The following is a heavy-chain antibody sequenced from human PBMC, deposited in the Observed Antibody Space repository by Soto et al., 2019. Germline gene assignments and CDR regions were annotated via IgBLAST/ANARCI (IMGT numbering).Heavy chain of an antibody. CDR3: ATAFCTDGSSCGFDY. V-gene: IGHV3-53*01. D-gene: IGHD2-8*01. J-gene: IGHJ4*02. CDR2: LYSDGST. Sequence: PGGSLRLSCAASVFTVSNNYMNWVRQAPGKGLESVSVLYSDGSTYYADSVKGRFTISRDIPKNTLYLQMNSLRVEDTALYYCATAFCTDGSSCGFDYWGQGALVTVSS. CDR1: VFTVSNNY.